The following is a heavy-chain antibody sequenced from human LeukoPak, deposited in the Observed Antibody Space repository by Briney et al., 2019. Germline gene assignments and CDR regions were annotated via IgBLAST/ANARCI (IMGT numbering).Heavy chain of an antibody. CDR2: IYPSGST. D-gene: IGHD6-13*01. CDR3: ARDVLAAPGTFDY. V-gene: IGHV4-4*07. Sequence: SETLSLTCAVYGGSFSGFYWSWIRQPAGRGLEWIGRIYPSGSTNYNPSLKSRVTISLDTSKNQFSLKLSSVTAADTAVYYCARDVLAAPGTFDYWGQGALVTVSS. CDR1: GGSFSGFY. J-gene: IGHJ4*02.